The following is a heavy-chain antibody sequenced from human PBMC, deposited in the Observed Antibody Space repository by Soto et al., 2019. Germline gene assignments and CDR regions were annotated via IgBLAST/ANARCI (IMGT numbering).Heavy chain of an antibody. D-gene: IGHD3-3*01. CDR1: GDSVSSNSAA. Sequence: SQTLSLTCAISGDSVSSNSAAWNWIRQSPSRGLEWLGRTYYRSKWYNDYAVSVKSRITINPDTSKNQFSLQLNSVTPEDTAVYYCARDVGDYDFWSGYLEPPYYGMDVWGQGTTVTVSS. V-gene: IGHV6-1*01. CDR3: ARDVGDYDFWSGYLEPPYYGMDV. CDR2: TYYRSKWYN. J-gene: IGHJ6*02.